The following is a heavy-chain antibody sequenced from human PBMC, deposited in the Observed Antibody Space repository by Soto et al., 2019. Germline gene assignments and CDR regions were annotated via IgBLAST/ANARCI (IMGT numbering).Heavy chain of an antibody. Sequence: QVQLVESGGGVVQPGRSLRLSCAASGFTFSSYGMHWVRQAPGKGLEWVAVISYDGSNKYYADSVKGRFTISRDNSKNTLYLQMNSLRAADTAVYYCAKGGPTGGTDYWGQGTLVTVSS. V-gene: IGHV3-30*18. D-gene: IGHD4-4*01. CDR2: ISYDGSNK. CDR1: GFTFSSYG. J-gene: IGHJ4*02. CDR3: AKGGPTGGTDY.